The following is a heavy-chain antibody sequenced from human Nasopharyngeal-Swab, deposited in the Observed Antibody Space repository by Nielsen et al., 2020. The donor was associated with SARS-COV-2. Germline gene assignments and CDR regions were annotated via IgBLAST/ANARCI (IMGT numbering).Heavy chain of an antibody. CDR3: ARGSEGGIAARQPNFDS. D-gene: IGHD6-6*01. CDR2: INHSGST. J-gene: IGHJ4*02. V-gene: IGHV4-34*01. Sequence: WIRQPPGKGLEWIGEINHSGSTNYNPSLKSRVTISVDTSKNQFSLKLSSVTAADTAVYYCARGSEGGIAARQPNFDSWGQGTLVTVSS.